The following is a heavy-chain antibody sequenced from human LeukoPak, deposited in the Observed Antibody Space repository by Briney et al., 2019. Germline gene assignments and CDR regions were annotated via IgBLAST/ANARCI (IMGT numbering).Heavy chain of an antibody. D-gene: IGHD1-7*01. J-gene: IGHJ5*02. V-gene: IGHV5-51*01. Sequence: GESLKISCKGPGYSFFGYWIGWVRQMPDKGLGWMGIIYPDDSETRYSPAFQGQVTISADKSISTAYLQWSSLKASDTAMYYCARFSGTSLAKNWFDPWGQGTLVTVSS. CDR2: IYPDDSET. CDR1: GYSFFGYW. CDR3: ARFSGTSLAKNWFDP.